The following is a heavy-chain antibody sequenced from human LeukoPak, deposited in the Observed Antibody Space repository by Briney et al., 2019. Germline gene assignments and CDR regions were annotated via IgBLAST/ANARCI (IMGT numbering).Heavy chain of an antibody. CDR2: IWYDGSNK. D-gene: IGHD3-22*01. CDR1: GFTFSSYG. Sequence: PGGSLRLSCAASGFTFSSYGMHWVRQAPGKGLEWVAVIWYDGSNKYYADSVKGRFTISRDNSKNTLYLQMNSLRAEDTAVYHCAREADTYYYDSSGYGYWGQGTLVTVSS. J-gene: IGHJ4*02. V-gene: IGHV3-33*01. CDR3: AREADTYYYDSSGYGY.